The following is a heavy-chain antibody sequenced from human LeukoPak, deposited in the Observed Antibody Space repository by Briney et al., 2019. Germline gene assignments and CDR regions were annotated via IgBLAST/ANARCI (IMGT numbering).Heavy chain of an antibody. D-gene: IGHD3-22*01. CDR1: GFTFSSYG. CDR2: ISYDGSRK. V-gene: IGHV3-30*03. J-gene: IGHJ4*02. CDR3: ARDKASGYPYYFDY. Sequence: GGSLRLSCAASGFTFSSYGMHWVRQAPGKGLEWVAFISYDGSRKYYADSVKGRFTISRDNSKNTLYLQMNSLRAEDTAVYYCARDKASGYPYYFDYWGQGTLVTVSS.